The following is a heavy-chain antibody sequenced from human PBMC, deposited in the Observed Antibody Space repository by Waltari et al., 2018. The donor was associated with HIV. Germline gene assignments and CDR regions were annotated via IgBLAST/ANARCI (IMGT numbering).Heavy chain of an antibody. V-gene: IGHV3-48*04. CDR2: ISSSSSTI. CDR1: GFSFSSYS. J-gene: IGHJ3*02. CDR3: ARWNSSGRWAFDI. Sequence: EVQLVESGGGLVQPGGSLRLSCAASGFSFSSYSMNWVRQPPGKGLEWFSNISSSSSTIYYADAVKGRFTISRDNAKNSLYLQMNSLRAEDTAVYYCARWNSSGRWAFDIWGRGTMVTVSS. D-gene: IGHD6-19*01.